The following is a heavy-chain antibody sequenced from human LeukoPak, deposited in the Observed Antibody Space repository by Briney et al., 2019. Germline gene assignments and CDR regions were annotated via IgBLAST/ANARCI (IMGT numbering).Heavy chain of an antibody. CDR2: SNPNSGGT. CDR1: GYTFTGYY. Sequence: ASVKVSCKASGYTFTGYYMHWARQAPGQGLEWMGWSNPNSGGTNYAQKFQGRVTMTRDTSISTAYMELSRLRSDDTAVYYCARGPPNMVRGVITPSTPDRPTYGMDVWGQGTTVTVSS. J-gene: IGHJ6*02. CDR3: ARGPPNMVRGVITPSTPDRPTYGMDV. D-gene: IGHD3-10*01. V-gene: IGHV1-2*02.